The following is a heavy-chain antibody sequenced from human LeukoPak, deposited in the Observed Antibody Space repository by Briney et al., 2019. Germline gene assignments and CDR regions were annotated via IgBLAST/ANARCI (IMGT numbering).Heavy chain of an antibody. CDR3: AREDITTTGTNDYYYYGMDV. J-gene: IGHJ6*02. CDR2: INPNSGDI. Sequence: ASVKVSCKASGYTFTGYYVHWVRQAPGQGLEWMGWINPNSGDINYAQKFQGRVTMTRDTSISTAYMELSSLRSDDTAVYHCAREDITTTGTNDYYYYGMDVWGQGTTVTVSS. CDR1: GYTFTGYY. V-gene: IGHV1-2*02. D-gene: IGHD1-1*01.